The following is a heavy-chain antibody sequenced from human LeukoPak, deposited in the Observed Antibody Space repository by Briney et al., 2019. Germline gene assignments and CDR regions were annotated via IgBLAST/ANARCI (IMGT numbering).Heavy chain of an antibody. V-gene: IGHV3-7*01. CDR2: IKHDGSER. Sequence: GGSLRLSCAASGFTFSSYWMSWVRLPPGKGLEWVANIKHDGSERRYADSVKGRFSISRDNAKNSLYLQMNSLRAEDTAVYYCARDWAFLTGYYTPPLGYWGQGTLVTVSS. J-gene: IGHJ4*02. D-gene: IGHD3/OR15-3a*01. CDR1: GFTFSSYW. CDR3: ARDWAFLTGYYTPPLGY.